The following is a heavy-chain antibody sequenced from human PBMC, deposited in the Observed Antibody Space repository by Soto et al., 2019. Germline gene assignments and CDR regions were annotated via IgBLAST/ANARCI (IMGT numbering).Heavy chain of an antibody. Sequence: SQTLSLTCAVSGGSISSSNWWNWVRQPPGKGLEWIGEIYHSGSTNYNPSLKSRVTISVDKSKNQFSLKLSSVTDADTAVYYCERATGMAPFDYWGQGTLVNVSS. CDR3: ERATGMAPFDY. J-gene: IGHJ4*02. D-gene: IGHD5-18*01. CDR2: IYHSGST. CDR1: GGSISSSNW. V-gene: IGHV4-4*02.